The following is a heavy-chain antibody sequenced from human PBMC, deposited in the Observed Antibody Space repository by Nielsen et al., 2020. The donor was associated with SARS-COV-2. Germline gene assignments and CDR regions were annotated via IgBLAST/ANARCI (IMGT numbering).Heavy chain of an antibody. CDR2: ISAYNGNT. Sequence: ASVKVSCKASGYTFTSYGISWVRQAPGQGLEWMGWISAYNGNTNYAQKLQGRVTMTRDTSISTAYMELSRLRSDDTAVYYCASEIAAAGTAFDIWGQGTMVTVSS. CDR3: ASEIAAAGTAFDI. D-gene: IGHD6-13*01. CDR1: GYTFTSYG. J-gene: IGHJ3*02. V-gene: IGHV1-18*01.